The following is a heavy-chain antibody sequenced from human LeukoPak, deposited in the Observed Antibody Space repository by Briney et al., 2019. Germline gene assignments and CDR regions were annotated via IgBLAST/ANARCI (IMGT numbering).Heavy chain of an antibody. CDR3: ARDYYDSSGYSFNFDY. CDR2: ISYDGSNK. V-gene: IGHV3-30-3*01. CDR1: GFTFSSYA. J-gene: IGHJ4*02. Sequence: GRSLRLPCAASGFTFSSYAMHWVRQAPGKGLEWVAVISYDGSNKYYADSVKGRFTISRDNSKNTLYLQMNSLRAEDTAVYYCARDYYDSSGYSFNFDYWGQGTLVTVSS. D-gene: IGHD3-22*01.